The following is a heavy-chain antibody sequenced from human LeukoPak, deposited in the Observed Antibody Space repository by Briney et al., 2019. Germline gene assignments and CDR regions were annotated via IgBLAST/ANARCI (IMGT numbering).Heavy chain of an antibody. CDR2: IYRSGST. J-gene: IGHJ4*02. CDR3: ARDDTMIAGKDY. CDR1: GGAISSYY. V-gene: IGHV3-66*01. Sequence: ETLSLTCTVSGGAISSYYWSWLRLSPGKGLEWVSVIYRSGSTFYADSVKGRFTISRDNSKNTLFILMNSLRVEDTAVYYCARDDTMIAGKDYWGQGTLVTVSS. D-gene: IGHD3-22*01.